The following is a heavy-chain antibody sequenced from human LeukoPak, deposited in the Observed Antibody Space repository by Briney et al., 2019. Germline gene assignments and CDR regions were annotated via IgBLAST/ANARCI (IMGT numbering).Heavy chain of an antibody. CDR1: GFTFSYYS. CDR3: ARETIYSDKVIDH. CDR2: ISISNNSI. V-gene: IGHV3-48*01. D-gene: IGHD4-17*01. J-gene: IGHJ4*02. Sequence: PGGSLRLSCAASGFTFSYYSFNWVRQAPGKGLEWIAYISISNNSIYYADSVKGRFTISRDNAKNSLYLQMNSLRVEDTAVNYCARETIYSDKVIDHWGQGTPVTVSS.